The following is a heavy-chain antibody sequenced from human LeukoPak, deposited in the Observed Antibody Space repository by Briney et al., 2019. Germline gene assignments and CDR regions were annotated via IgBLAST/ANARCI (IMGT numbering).Heavy chain of an antibody. D-gene: IGHD6-6*01. J-gene: IGHJ4*02. CDR2: INHSGST. CDR1: GGSFSGYY. V-gene: IGHV4-34*01. CDR3: ATREGSLYSSSADY. Sequence: SETLSLTCAVYGGSFSGYYWSWIRQPPGKGLERIGEINHSGSTNYNPSLKSRVTISVDTSKNQFSLKLSSVTAADTAVYYCATREGSLYSSSADYWGQGTLVTVSS.